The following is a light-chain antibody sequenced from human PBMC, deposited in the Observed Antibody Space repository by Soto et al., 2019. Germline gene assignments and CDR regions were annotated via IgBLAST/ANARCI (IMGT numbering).Light chain of an antibody. CDR1: QSVSSN. CDR3: QTYNSWPPLT. CDR2: GAS. J-gene: IGKJ4*01. Sequence: EIVMTQSPATLSVSPGERATLSCRASQSVSSNLAWYQQKPGQAHRLIIYGASNRATGIPARFSGSGSGTEFTLTISILQYEALAVYYCQTYNSWPPLTFGGGTKVEIK. V-gene: IGKV3-15*01.